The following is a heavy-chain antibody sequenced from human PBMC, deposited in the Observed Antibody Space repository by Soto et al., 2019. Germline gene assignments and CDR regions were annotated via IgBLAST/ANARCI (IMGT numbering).Heavy chain of an antibody. Sequence: SETLSLTCTVSGGSVSSGSYYWSWIRQPPGKGLEWIGYIYYSGSTNYNPSLKSRVTISVDTSKNQFSLKLSSVTAADTAVYYCARGRIAARPAGGVYYYGMDVWGQGTTVSVSS. CDR3: ARGRIAARPAGGVYYYGMDV. CDR2: IYYSGST. CDR1: GGSVSSGSYY. D-gene: IGHD6-6*01. V-gene: IGHV4-61*01. J-gene: IGHJ6*02.